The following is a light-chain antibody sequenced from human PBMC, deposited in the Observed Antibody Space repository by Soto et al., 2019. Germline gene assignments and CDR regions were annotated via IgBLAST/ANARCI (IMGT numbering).Light chain of an antibody. CDR2: KAS. CDR1: QSIGDL. J-gene: IGKJ1*01. Sequence: DIQMTQSPSTLSASVEDRVTITCRASQSIGDLLAWYQQKPGEAPKLLIYKASHLESGVPSRFSGSGSGTEFTLTISSLQPEDLATYYCQHYSAFSVTFGQGTKVDI. V-gene: IGKV1-5*03. CDR3: QHYSAFSVT.